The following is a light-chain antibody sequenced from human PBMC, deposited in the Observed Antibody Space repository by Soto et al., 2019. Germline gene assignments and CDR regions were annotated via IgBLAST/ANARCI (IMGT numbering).Light chain of an antibody. J-gene: IGKJ5*01. Sequence: EIVMTQSPLSLSVSPGETATLSCSASQSVSTNLAWYQQKPGQAPRLLIYPASTRAPGTPARFSGSGSGTEFTPITSSLQSEEVAIYYCKQYNNWPPPTFGQGTRLEIK. CDR3: KQYNNWPPPT. V-gene: IGKV3-15*01. CDR1: QSVSTN. CDR2: PAS.